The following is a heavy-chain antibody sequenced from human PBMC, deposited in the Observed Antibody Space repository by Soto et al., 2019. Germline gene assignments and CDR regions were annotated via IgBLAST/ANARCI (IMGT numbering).Heavy chain of an antibody. CDR2: INHSGST. Sequence: SETLSLTCAVYGGSFSGYYWSWIRQPPGKGLEWIGEINHSGSTNYNPSLKSRVTISVDTSKNQFSLKLSSVTAADTAVYYCATTLGYCSGGSCLRPFDYWGQGTLVTVSS. CDR3: ATTLGYCSGGSCLRPFDY. V-gene: IGHV4-34*01. CDR1: GGSFSGYY. D-gene: IGHD2-15*01. J-gene: IGHJ4*02.